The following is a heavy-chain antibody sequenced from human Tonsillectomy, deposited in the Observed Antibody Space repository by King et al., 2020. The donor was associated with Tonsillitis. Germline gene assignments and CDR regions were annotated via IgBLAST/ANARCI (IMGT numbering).Heavy chain of an antibody. J-gene: IGHJ6*02. CDR1: GFTFSSYG. CDR2: ISYDGSNK. Sequence: VQLVESGGGVVQPGRSLRLSCAASGFTFSSYGMHWVRQAPGKGLEWVAVISYDGSNKYYADSVKGRFTISRDNSKNTLYLQMNSLRAEDTAVYYCAKGGGSGSYQGYYYYGMDVWGQGTTVTVSS. D-gene: IGHD3-10*01. V-gene: IGHV3-30*18. CDR3: AKGGGSGSYQGYYYYGMDV.